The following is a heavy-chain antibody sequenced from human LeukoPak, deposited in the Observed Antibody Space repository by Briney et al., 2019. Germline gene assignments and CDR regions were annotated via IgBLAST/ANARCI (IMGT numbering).Heavy chain of an antibody. CDR2: ISWNSGSI. D-gene: IGHD6-6*01. V-gene: IGHV3-9*01. CDR3: AKDRGSSSAFDY. J-gene: IGHJ4*02. Sequence: GGSLRLSCAVSGFTFDDYAMHWVRQAPGKGLEWVSGISWNSGSIGYADSVKGRFTISRDNAKNSLYLQMNSLRAEDTALYYCAKDRGSSSAFDYWGQGTLVTVSS. CDR1: GFTFDDYA.